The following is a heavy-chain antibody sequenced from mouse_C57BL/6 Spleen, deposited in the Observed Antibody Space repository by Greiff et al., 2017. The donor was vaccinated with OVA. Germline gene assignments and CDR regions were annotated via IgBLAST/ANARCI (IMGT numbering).Heavy chain of an antibody. CDR2: IDPENGDT. CDR1: GFNIKDDY. J-gene: IGHJ3*01. D-gene: IGHD2-5*01. CDR3: TGHYSNYVAY. Sequence: VQLQQSGAELVRPGASVTLSCTASGFNIKDDYMHWVQQRPEQGLEWIGWIDPENGDTEYASKCQGKATITADTSSNTAYLQLSSLTSEDTAVYYGTGHYSNYVAYWGQGTLVTVSA. V-gene: IGHV14-4*01.